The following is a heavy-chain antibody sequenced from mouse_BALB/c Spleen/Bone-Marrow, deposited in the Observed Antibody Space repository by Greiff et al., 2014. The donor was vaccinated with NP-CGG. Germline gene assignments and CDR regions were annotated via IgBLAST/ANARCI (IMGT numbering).Heavy chain of an antibody. CDR3: ARHEENYYAWFAY. CDR1: GYTFTDYH. J-gene: IGHJ3*01. V-gene: IGHV1-18*01. CDR2: INPNNGDT. D-gene: IGHD1-1*01. Sequence: VQLQQSGPEPVKPGASVKMSCKASGYTFTDYHMTWVKQSHGKSLEWIGEINPNNGDTFYNQKYKGKATLTVDKSSSTAYMQLNSLSSKDSAVYYCARHEENYYAWFAYCGQGTLVTVSA.